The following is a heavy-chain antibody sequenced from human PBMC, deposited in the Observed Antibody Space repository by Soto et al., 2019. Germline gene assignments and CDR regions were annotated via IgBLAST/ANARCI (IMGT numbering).Heavy chain of an antibody. CDR2: IYYSGST. D-gene: IGHD6-6*01. J-gene: IGHJ3*02. Sequence: SETLSLTCTVSGGSISSSSYYWGWIRQPPGKGLEWIGSIYYSGSTYYNPSLKSRVTISVDTSKNQFSLKLTSVTAADTAVYYCARHDSSSSDAFDIWGQGTMVTVSS. CDR1: GGSISSSSYY. V-gene: IGHV4-39*01. CDR3: ARHDSSSSDAFDI.